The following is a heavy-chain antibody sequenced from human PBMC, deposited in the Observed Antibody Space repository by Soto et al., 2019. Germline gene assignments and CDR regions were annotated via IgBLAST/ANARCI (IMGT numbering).Heavy chain of an antibody. CDR1: GFTFSSYW. V-gene: IGHV3-74*01. CDR2: INSDGSRT. CDR3: ARGDGDYYDGNGYLGRH. Sequence: EVQLVESGGGIVQPGGSLRLSCAASGFTFSSYWMHWVRQAPGKGLVWVSRINSDGSRTSYADSAKGRFTISRDNAKNTVYLQMNSLRAEVTSVYYCARGDGDYYDGNGYLGRHWGQGTLVTVSS. J-gene: IGHJ4*02. D-gene: IGHD3-22*01.